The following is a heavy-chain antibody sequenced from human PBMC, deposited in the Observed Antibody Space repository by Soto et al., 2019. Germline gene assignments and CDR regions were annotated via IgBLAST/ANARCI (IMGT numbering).Heavy chain of an antibody. CDR2: IWYDGSNK. CDR1: GFTFSSYG. D-gene: IGHD3-10*01. Sequence: QVQLVESGGGVVQPGRSLRLSCAASGFTFSSYGMHWVRQAPGKGLEWVAGIWYDGSNKYYADSVKGRLTISRDNSKNKLYLQMNGLRAEDTAVYYCARVGELLWFGELLSYGMDVWGQGTTVTVSS. CDR3: ARVGELLWFGELLSYGMDV. J-gene: IGHJ6*02. V-gene: IGHV3-33*01.